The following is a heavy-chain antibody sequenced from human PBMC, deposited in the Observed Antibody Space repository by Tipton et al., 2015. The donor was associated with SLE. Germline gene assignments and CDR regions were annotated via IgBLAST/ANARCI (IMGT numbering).Heavy chain of an antibody. V-gene: IGHV3-9*01. CDR3: AKGNSGRGFDY. CDR1: GFTVSGNY. CDR2: ISWNSGSI. J-gene: IGHJ4*02. D-gene: IGHD5-12*01. Sequence: SLRLSCAASGFTVSGNYMNWVRQAPGEGLEWVSGISWNSGSIGYADSVKGRFTISRDNAKNSLYLQMNSLRPEDTALYYCAKGNSGRGFDYWGQGTLVTVSS.